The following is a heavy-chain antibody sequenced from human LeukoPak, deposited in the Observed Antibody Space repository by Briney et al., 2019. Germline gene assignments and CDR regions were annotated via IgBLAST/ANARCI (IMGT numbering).Heavy chain of an antibody. D-gene: IGHD3-3*01. J-gene: IGHJ4*02. CDR1: GLTVSSTY. CDR2: IYSGGST. V-gene: IGHV3-66*01. Sequence: GGSLRLSCAASGLTVSSTYMSWVRQTPGKGLEWFSAIYSGGSTYYADSVKGRFTISRDNSKNTLYLQMNSLRAEDTAVYYCARDLLEWYFDYWGQGTLVTVSS. CDR3: ARDLLEWYFDY.